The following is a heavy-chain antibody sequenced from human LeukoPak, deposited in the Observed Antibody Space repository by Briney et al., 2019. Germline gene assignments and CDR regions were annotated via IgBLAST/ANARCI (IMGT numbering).Heavy chain of an antibody. D-gene: IGHD5-24*01. CDR3: ASFPRDGYNLAFDI. CDR2: IYYSGST. Sequence: SETLSLTCTVSGGSISSYYWSWLRQPPGKGLAWIGYIYYSGSTNYNPSLKSRVTISVDTSMYQFYLKLSSVTAADTAVYYCASFPRDGYNLAFDIWGQGTMVTVSS. V-gene: IGHV4-59*01. CDR1: GGSISSYY. J-gene: IGHJ3*02.